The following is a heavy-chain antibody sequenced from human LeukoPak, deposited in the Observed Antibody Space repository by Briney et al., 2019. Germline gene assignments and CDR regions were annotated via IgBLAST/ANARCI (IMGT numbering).Heavy chain of an antibody. J-gene: IGHJ6*03. Sequence: SETLSLTCAVYGGSFSGYYWSWIRQPPGKGLEWIGEINHSGSTNYNPSLKSRVTISVDTSKNQFSLKLSSVTAADTAVYYCARRWLTYYMDVWGKGTTVTVSS. D-gene: IGHD5-24*01. V-gene: IGHV4-34*01. CDR2: INHSGST. CDR3: ARRWLTYYMDV. CDR1: GGSFSGYY.